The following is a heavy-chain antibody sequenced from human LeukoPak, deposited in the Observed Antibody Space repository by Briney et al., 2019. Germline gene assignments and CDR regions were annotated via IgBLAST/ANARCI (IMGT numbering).Heavy chain of an antibody. V-gene: IGHV4-59*12. J-gene: IGHJ3*02. CDR3: AREVGYYDSSTNAFDI. Sequence: SETLSLTCTVSGGSISSYYSSWIRQPPGKGLEWIGYIYYSGSTNYNPSLKSRVTISVDTSKNQFSLKLSSVTAADTDVYYCAREVGYYDSSTNAFDIWGQGTMVSVSS. CDR2: IYYSGST. D-gene: IGHD3-22*01. CDR1: GGSISSYY.